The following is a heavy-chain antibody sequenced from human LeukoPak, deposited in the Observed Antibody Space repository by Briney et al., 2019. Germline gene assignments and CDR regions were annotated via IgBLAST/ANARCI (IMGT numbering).Heavy chain of an antibody. D-gene: IGHD2-15*01. Sequence: SETLSLTCTVSGGSIDRYYWSWIRQPAGKGLEWIGEINHSGSTNYNPSLKSRVTISVDTSKNQFSLKLSSVTAADTAVYYCARQPNIVVVDNWFDPWGQGTLVAVSS. CDR2: INHSGST. CDR1: GGSIDRYY. J-gene: IGHJ5*02. V-gene: IGHV4-34*01. CDR3: ARQPNIVVVDNWFDP.